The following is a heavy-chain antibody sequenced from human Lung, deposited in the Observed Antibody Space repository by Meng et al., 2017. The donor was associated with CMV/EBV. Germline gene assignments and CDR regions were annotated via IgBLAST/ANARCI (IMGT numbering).Heavy chain of an antibody. D-gene: IGHD3-10*01. Sequence: QVQVRESGPALVKPSETMCLTCAVSGDSITNHNWWDWVRQPPGKGLEWIGEIPHRGSSAYNPSLKSRVSMSIAKSKNQFSLKLTSVTAADTAVYHCLRRSGGSVWGQGTLVTVSS. CDR1: GDSITNHNW. J-gene: IGHJ1*01. CDR2: IPHRGSS. V-gene: IGHV4-4*02. CDR3: LRRSGGSV.